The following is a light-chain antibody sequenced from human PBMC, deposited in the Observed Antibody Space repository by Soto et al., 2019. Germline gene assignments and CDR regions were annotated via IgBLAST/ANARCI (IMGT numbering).Light chain of an antibody. CDR1: SSNIGGDS. CDR2: SKN. J-gene: IGLJ1*01. Sequence: QSALAQPPSASGTPGQRVTISCSGSSSNIGGDSVNWYQQLPGTAPKLLIYSKNQRPSGVPDRFSGSKSGTSASLAISGLQSDDEADYFRAAWDDSLDGYVFGTGTKVTV. V-gene: IGLV1-44*01. CDR3: AAWDDSLDGYV.